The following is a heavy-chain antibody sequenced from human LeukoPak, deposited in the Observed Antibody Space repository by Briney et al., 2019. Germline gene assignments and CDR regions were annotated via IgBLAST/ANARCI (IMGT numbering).Heavy chain of an antibody. Sequence: GGSLRLSCAASGFTFSNYAMHRVRQAPGKGLEWVASISYDGSYEYYADSVKGRFTISRDNSKNTLYLQMNSLRTEDTAIYYCAGGRRGDFYDLEIDYWGQGPLVTVSS. CDR2: ISYDGSYE. CDR3: AGGRRGDFYDLEIDY. CDR1: GFTFSNYA. J-gene: IGHJ4*02. D-gene: IGHD5/OR15-5a*01. V-gene: IGHV3-30*01.